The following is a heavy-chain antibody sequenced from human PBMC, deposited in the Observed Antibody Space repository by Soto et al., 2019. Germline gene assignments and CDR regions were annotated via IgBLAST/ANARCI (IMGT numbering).Heavy chain of an antibody. CDR3: AKDLGSSSLIGYFDY. CDR1: GFTFSSYA. J-gene: IGHJ4*02. V-gene: IGHV3-23*01. CDR2: ISGSGGST. Sequence: EVQLLESGGGLVQPGGSLRLSCAASGFTFSSYAMSWVRQAPGQGLEWVSAISGSGGSTYYADSVKGRFTISRDNSKNTLYLQMNSLRAEDTAVYYCAKDLGSSSLIGYFDYWGQGTLVTVSS. D-gene: IGHD6-6*01.